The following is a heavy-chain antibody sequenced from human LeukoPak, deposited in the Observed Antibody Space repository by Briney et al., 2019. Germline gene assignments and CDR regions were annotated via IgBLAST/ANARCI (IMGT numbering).Heavy chain of an antibody. CDR1: GAFMSSTNYC. V-gene: IGHV4-39*01. CDR2: IYNLGTT. CDR3: AAPYSGSYQYYFDY. J-gene: IGHJ4*02. D-gene: IGHD1-26*01. Sequence: SETLSLTCTVSGAFMSSTNYCWGWIRQPPGKGLEWIGSIYNLGTTQYNPSLKSRLTISVDTSKNQFSLKLSSVTAADTAVYYCAAPYSGSYQYYFDYWGQGALVTVSS.